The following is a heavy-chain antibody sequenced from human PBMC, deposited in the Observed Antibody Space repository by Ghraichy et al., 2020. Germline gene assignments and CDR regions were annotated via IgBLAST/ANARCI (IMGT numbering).Heavy chain of an antibody. Sequence: GESLNISCKGSGYSFTSYWIGWVRQMPGKGLEWMGIIYPGDSDTRYSPSFQGQVTISADKSISTAYLQWSSLKASDTAMYYCARLKAYDFWSGPPFDYWGQGTLVTVSS. D-gene: IGHD3-3*01. CDR2: IYPGDSDT. CDR3: ARLKAYDFWSGPPFDY. J-gene: IGHJ4*02. V-gene: IGHV5-51*01. CDR1: GYSFTSYW.